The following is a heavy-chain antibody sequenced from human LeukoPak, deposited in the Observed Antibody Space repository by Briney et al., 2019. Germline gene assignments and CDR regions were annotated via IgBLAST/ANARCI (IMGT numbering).Heavy chain of an antibody. V-gene: IGHV3-11*04. J-gene: IGHJ4*02. CDR2: IDNSGNTI. Sequence: GGSLRLSCAASGFTFSDYYMSWIRQAPGKGLEWVSYIDNSGNTIYYADSVKGRFTISRDNAKNTLYLQMNSLRAEDTAVYYCARAPDSAWHNFDYWGQGTQVTVSS. D-gene: IGHD6-19*01. CDR3: ARAPDSAWHNFDY. CDR1: GFTFSDYY.